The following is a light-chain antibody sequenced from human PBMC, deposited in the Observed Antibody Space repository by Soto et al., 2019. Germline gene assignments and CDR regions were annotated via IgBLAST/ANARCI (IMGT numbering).Light chain of an antibody. Sequence: DIPMTQSPSTLSASVGDRVTISCRASQGINSWLAWYQQKPGKAPKLLIYKASSLEGAVPSRFSRSRPVTDFTLPISCLQPHDFADYSRQPYDNYLFTFIPWTKEDIK. CDR3: QPYDNYLFT. J-gene: IGKJ3*01. CDR1: QGINSW. V-gene: IGKV1-5*03. CDR2: KAS.